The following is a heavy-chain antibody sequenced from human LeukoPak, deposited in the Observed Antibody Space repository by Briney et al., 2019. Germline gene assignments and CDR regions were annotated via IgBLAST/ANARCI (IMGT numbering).Heavy chain of an antibody. Sequence: PGGSLRLSCAASGFTFSSYWMHWVRQAPGKGLVWVSRINSDGSSTSYADSVKGRFTISRDNAKNTLYLQMNSLRAEDTAVYYCARVYYSSGWPTLNWFDPWGQGTLSPSPQ. D-gene: IGHD6-19*01. V-gene: IGHV3-74*01. CDR1: GFTFSSYW. CDR3: ARVYYSSGWPTLNWFDP. J-gene: IGHJ5*02. CDR2: INSDGSST.